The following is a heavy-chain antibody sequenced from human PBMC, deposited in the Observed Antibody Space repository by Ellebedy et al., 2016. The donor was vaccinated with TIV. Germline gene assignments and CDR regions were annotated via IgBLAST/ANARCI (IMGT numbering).Heavy chain of an antibody. CDR3: GRMVYYDSSGYLSDY. V-gene: IGHV1-18*01. CDR1: GYTFTSYG. D-gene: IGHD3-22*01. Sequence: AASVKVSCKASGYTFTSYGISWVRQAPGQGPEWMGWISVYNDNTTYAQKFQGRVTMTTDTSTSTAYMELRSLRSDDTAVYYCGRMVYYDSSGYLSDYWGQGTLVTVSS. CDR2: ISVYNDNT. J-gene: IGHJ4*02.